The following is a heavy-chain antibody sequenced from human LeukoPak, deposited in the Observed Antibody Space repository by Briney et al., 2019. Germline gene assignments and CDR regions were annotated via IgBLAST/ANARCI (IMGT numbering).Heavy chain of an antibody. V-gene: IGHV4-39*07. J-gene: IGHJ4*02. D-gene: IGHD3-10*01. CDR1: GGSISSSSYY. CDR2: IYYSGST. CDR3: AREVYYGSGSYDY. Sequence: SETPSLTCTVSGGSISSSSYYWGWIRQPPGKGLEWIGSIYYSGSTYYNPSLKSRVTISVDTSKNQFSLKLSSVTAADTAVYYCAREVYYGSGSYDYWGQGTLVTVSS.